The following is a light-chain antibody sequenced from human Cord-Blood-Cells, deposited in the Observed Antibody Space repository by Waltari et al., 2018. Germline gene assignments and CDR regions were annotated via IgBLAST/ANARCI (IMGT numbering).Light chain of an antibody. Sequence: DIQLTQSPSFLSASVGDRVTITCRASQGISSYLAWYQQKPGKAPKLLLYAASTLQSGVPSRFSGSGSRTEFTLTISSLQPEDFATYYCQQINSYPITFGQGTRLEIK. CDR1: QGISSY. V-gene: IGKV1-9*01. CDR3: QQINSYPIT. J-gene: IGKJ5*01. CDR2: AAS.